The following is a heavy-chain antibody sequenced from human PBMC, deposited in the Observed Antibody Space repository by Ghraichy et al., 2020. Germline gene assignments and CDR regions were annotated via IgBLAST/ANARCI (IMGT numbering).Heavy chain of an antibody. CDR3: ARGPWNYYYGMDV. CDR1: GYSISSGYY. CDR2: IYHSGST. J-gene: IGHJ6*02. V-gene: IGHV4-38-2*02. Sequence: SETLSLTCTVSGYSISSGYYWGWIRQPPGKGLEWIGSIYHSGSTYYNPSLKSRVTISVDTSKNQFSLKVSSVTAADTAVYYCARGPWNYYYGMDVWGQGTTVTVSS.